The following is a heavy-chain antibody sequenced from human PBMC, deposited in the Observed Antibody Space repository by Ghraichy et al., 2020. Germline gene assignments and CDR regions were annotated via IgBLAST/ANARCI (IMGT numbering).Heavy chain of an antibody. Sequence: SETLSLTCTVSGGSISSSTYFWAWIRQPPGKGLEWIGRIYKTENTYYNPSLKSRVTISAETSKNQFSQKLSSVTAADTAVYYGERPYSSSRNWFDPWAPGTLVTVSS. D-gene: IGHD6-13*01. V-gene: IGHV4-39*01. CDR3: ERPYSSSRNWFDP. CDR1: GGSISSSTYF. CDR2: IYKTENT. J-gene: IGHJ5*02.